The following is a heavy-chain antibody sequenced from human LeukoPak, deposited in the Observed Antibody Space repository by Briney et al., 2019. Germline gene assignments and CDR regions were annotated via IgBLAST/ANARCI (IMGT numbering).Heavy chain of an antibody. Sequence: SVKVSCKASGGTFSSYAISWVRQAPGQGLEWMGGIIPIFGTANYAQKSQGRVTITADESTSTAYMELSSLRSEDTAVYYCARDFGLRYFDGYYGMDVWGKGTTVTVSS. V-gene: IGHV1-69*13. CDR3: ARDFGLRYFDGYYGMDV. D-gene: IGHD3-9*01. CDR1: GGTFSSYA. CDR2: IIPIFGTA. J-gene: IGHJ6*04.